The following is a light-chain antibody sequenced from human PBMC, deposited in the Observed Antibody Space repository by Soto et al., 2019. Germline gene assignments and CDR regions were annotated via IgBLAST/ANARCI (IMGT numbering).Light chain of an antibody. Sequence: VLTQPPSASGTPGQRVTISCSGSSSNIGSNYVYWYQQLPGTAPKLLIYRNNQRPSGVPDRFSGSKSGTSASLAISGLRSEDEADYYCAAWDDSLSGRYVFGTGTKVT. V-gene: IGLV1-47*01. CDR2: RNN. CDR3: AAWDDSLSGRYV. J-gene: IGLJ1*01. CDR1: SSNIGSNY.